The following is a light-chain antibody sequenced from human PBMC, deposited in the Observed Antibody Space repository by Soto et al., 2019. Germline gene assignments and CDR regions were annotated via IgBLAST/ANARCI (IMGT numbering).Light chain of an antibody. CDR1: ENVRTF. CDR3: QQRSNWRVT. Sequence: EVVLTQSPATLSLSPGERATLSCRASENVRTFVDWYQQKPGQAPRLLIYGASNRATGIPARFSGSGSGTDFTLTISDLEPEDFAVYYCQQRSNWRVTLGGGTKVDIK. CDR2: GAS. J-gene: IGKJ4*01. V-gene: IGKV3-11*01.